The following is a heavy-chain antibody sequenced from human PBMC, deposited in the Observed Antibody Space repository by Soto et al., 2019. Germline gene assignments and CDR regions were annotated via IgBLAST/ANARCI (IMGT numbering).Heavy chain of an antibody. CDR3: VRDLNYKFFFDL. Sequence: EGQVVESGGDLVQPGDSLTISCAASGFTFSTYAMSWVRQAPGKGLEWVSGIHKTGTITFYADSVTGRFTISRDNSKNTLYLHMRSLRDGDTAVYYCVRDLNYKFFFDLWGQGTLVTVSS. V-gene: IGHV3-23*05. D-gene: IGHD3-10*01. J-gene: IGHJ4*02. CDR2: IHKTGTIT. CDR1: GFTFSTYA.